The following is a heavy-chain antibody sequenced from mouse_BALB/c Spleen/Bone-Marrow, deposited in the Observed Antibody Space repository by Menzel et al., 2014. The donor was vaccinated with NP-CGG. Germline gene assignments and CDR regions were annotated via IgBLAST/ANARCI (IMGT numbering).Heavy chain of an antibody. Sequence: EVQLQQSGPGLVKPSQSLSRTCTVTGYSITSDYAWNWIRQFPGNKLEWMGYISYSGSISYNPSLKSRISITRDTSKNQFFLQLNSVTTEDTATYYCARRLWDYWGQGTTLTVSS. J-gene: IGHJ2*01. CDR2: ISYSGSI. CDR3: ARRLWDY. D-gene: IGHD6-5*01. V-gene: IGHV3-2*02. CDR1: GYSITSDYA.